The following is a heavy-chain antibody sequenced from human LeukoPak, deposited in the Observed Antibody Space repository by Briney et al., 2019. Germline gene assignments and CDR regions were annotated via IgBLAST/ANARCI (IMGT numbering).Heavy chain of an antibody. CDR1: GFTFSSYA. V-gene: IGHV3-30-3*01. Sequence: GGSLRLSCAASGFTFSSYAMHWVRQAPGKGLEWVAVISYDGSNKYYADSVKGRFTISRDNSKNTLYLQMNSLRAEDTAVYYCASLFGSRSSWLDKFDYXGXGTLVTVSS. CDR2: ISYDGSNK. J-gene: IGHJ4*02. D-gene: IGHD6-13*01. CDR3: ASLFGSRSSWLDKFDY.